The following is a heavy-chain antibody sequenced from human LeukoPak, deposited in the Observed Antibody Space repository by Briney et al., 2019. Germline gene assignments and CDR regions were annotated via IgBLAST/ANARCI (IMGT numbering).Heavy chain of an antibody. CDR1: GFTFSSYG. CDR3: ASGYNWNEGRDY. Sequence: PGGSLRLSCAASGFTFSSYGMHWVREAPGKGLEWVAVISYDGSNKYYADSVKGRFTISRDNSKNTLYLQMNSLRAEDTAVYYCASGYNWNEGRDYWGQGTLVTVSS. CDR2: ISYDGSNK. J-gene: IGHJ4*02. V-gene: IGHV3-30-3*01. D-gene: IGHD1-20*01.